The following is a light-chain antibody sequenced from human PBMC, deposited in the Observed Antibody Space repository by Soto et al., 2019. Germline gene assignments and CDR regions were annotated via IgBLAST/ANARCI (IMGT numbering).Light chain of an antibody. CDR2: TIS. CDR3: RLYSDAAHV. CDR1: TGAVTSDSY. Sequence: QSVVTQEPSLTVSPGGTVTLTCASSTGAVTSDSYPSWFQQKPGQAPRALIYTISNKHSWTPARFSGSLLGGKAALTLSDVQPEDEAAYFCRLYSDAAHVYGPGTKLTVL. V-gene: IGLV7-43*01. J-gene: IGLJ1*01.